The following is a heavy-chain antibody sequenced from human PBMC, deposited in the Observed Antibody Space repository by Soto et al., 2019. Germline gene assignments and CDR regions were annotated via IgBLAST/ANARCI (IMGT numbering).Heavy chain of an antibody. CDR1: GGTFSSYA. Sequence: SVKVSCKASGGTFSSYAISWVRQAPGQGLEWMGGITPIFGTANYAQKFQDRVTITADESTSTAYMELSSLRSEDTAVYYCVANVVVTATGSDYWGQGTLVTVSS. J-gene: IGHJ4*02. CDR2: ITPIFGTA. CDR3: VANVVVTATGSDY. V-gene: IGHV1-69*13. D-gene: IGHD2-21*02.